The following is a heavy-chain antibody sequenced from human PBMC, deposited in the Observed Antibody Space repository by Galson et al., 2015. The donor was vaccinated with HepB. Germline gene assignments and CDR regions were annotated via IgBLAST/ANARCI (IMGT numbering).Heavy chain of an antibody. J-gene: IGHJ1*01. Sequence: SLRLSCAASGFTFSSYAMSWVRQAPGKGLEWVSAISGSGGSTYYADSVKGRFTISRDNSRNTLYLQMNSLRAEDTAVYYCAKASQKLQYRLLLRSAEYFQHWGQGTLVTVSS. CDR1: GFTFSSYA. CDR2: ISGSGGST. CDR3: AKASQKLQYRLLLRSAEYFQH. V-gene: IGHV3-23*01. D-gene: IGHD2-2*01.